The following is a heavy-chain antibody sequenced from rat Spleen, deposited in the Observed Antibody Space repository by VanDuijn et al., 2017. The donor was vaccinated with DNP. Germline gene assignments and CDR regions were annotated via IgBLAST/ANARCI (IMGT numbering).Heavy chain of an antibody. CDR2: ISYSGST. CDR3: ARWTRYFDY. CDR1: GYSITSNY. J-gene: IGHJ2*01. V-gene: IGHV3-1*01. D-gene: IGHD1-4*01. Sequence: EVQLQESGPGLVKPSQSLSLTCSVTGYSITSNYWGWIRQFPGNKMEYIGHISYSGSTNYNPLLRSRISITRDTSKNQFFLQLSSVTTEDTATYYCARWTRYFDYWGQGVMVTVSS.